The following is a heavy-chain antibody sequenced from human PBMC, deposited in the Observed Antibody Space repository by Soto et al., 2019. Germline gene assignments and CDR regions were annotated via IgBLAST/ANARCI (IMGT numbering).Heavy chain of an antibody. V-gene: IGHV3-30*18. CDR1: GFTFSSYG. J-gene: IGHJ4*02. D-gene: IGHD3-10*01. Sequence: QVQLVESGGGVVQPGRSLRLSCSASGFTFSSYGMHWVRQAPGKGLEWVAAISYDGSNKYYADSVKGRFTISRDNPKNTLYLQMSSLRAEDTAVYYCAKGLWFGESPDYWGQGTLVTVSS. CDR3: AKGLWFGESPDY. CDR2: ISYDGSNK.